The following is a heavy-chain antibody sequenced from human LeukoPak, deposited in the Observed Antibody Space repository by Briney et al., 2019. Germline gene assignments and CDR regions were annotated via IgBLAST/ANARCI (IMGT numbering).Heavy chain of an antibody. J-gene: IGHJ4*02. Sequence: GASLRLSCAASGFTFSSYAMSWVRQAPGKGLEWVSAISGSGGSTYCADSVKGRFTISRDNSKNTLYLQMNSLRAEDTAVYYCANGGELGYCSSTSCRNFDYWGQGTLVTVSS. CDR3: ANGGELGYCSSTSCRNFDY. D-gene: IGHD2-2*01. CDR2: ISGSGGST. V-gene: IGHV3-23*01. CDR1: GFTFSSYA.